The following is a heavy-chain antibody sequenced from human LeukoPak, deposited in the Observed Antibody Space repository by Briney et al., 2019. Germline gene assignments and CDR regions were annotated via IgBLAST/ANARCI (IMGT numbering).Heavy chain of an antibody. CDR2: INPSGGST. Sequence: GASVKVSCKASGYTFTSYYMHWVRQAPGQGLEWMGIINPSGGSTSYAQKFQGRVTMTRDTSTSTVYMELSSLRSEDTAVYYCARMYGGATRTTTDDAFDIWGQGTMVTVSS. CDR1: GYTFTSYY. D-gene: IGHD1-26*01. CDR3: ARMYGGATRTTTDDAFDI. V-gene: IGHV1-46*01. J-gene: IGHJ3*02.